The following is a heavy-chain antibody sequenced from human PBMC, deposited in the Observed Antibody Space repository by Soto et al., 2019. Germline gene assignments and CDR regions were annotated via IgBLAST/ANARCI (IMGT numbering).Heavy chain of an antibody. CDR2: MNPNSSNT. Sequence: QVQLVQSGAEVKTPGASVKVSCKASGYTFASYDINWVRQAPGQGLEWMGWMNPNSSNTGYAQKLQGRLTMTRDIALSIAHMELSSLRNEDTAVYYCARSDGYHFNWLDSWGQGTLVTVSA. J-gene: IGHJ5*01. V-gene: IGHV1-8*01. CDR3: ARSDGYHFNWLDS. CDR1: GYTFASYD. D-gene: IGHD2-21*01.